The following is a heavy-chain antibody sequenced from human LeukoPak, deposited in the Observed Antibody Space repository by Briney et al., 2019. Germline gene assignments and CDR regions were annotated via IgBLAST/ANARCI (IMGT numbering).Heavy chain of an antibody. Sequence: PGGSLRLSCAASGFTFSNYAMSWVRQAPGKGLEWVSTISGDTTYYADSVKGRFTISRDNSKTTLYLQLNSLRDEDTAVYYCAKPGSGTYFTHSWFDPWGRGTLVTVSS. V-gene: IGHV3-23*01. CDR1: GFTFSNYA. D-gene: IGHD1-26*01. J-gene: IGHJ5*02. CDR3: AKPGSGTYFTHSWFDP. CDR2: ISGDTT.